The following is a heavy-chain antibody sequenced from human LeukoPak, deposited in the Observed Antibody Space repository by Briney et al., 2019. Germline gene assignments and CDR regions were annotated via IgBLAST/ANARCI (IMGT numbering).Heavy chain of an antibody. CDR3: ARQSIAAAGKPDWYFDY. CDR1: GGTFSSYA. CDR2: IIPIFGTA. J-gene: IGHJ4*02. V-gene: IGHV1-69*13. D-gene: IGHD6-13*01. Sequence: SVKVSCKASGGTFSSYAISWVRQAPGQGLEWMGGIIPIFGTANYAQKFQGRVTITADGSTSTAYMELSSLRSEGTAVYYCARQSIAAAGKPDWYFDYWGQGTLVTVSS.